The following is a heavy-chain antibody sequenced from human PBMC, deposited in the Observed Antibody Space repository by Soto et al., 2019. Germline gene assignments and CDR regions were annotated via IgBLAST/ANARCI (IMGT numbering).Heavy chain of an antibody. CDR1: GGSLSSSSYY. CDR2: IYYSGST. J-gene: IGHJ4*02. Sequence: QLQLQESGPGLVKPSETLSLTCTVSGGSLSSSSYYWGWIRQPPGKGLEWIGSIYYSGSTYYNPSLKSRVTISGDTSKNQFSLKLSSVTAADTAVYYCAGQWYYYDSSGNFDYWGQGTLVTVSS. V-gene: IGHV4-39*01. D-gene: IGHD3-22*01. CDR3: AGQWYYYDSSGNFDY.